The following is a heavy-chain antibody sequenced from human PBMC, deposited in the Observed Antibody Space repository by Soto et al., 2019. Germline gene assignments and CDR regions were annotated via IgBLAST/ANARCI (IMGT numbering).Heavy chain of an antibody. CDR1: RGSIDNYY. CDR2: IYYSGST. V-gene: IGHV4-59*08. Sequence: SETLSLTCTVSRGSIDNYYWTWIRQPPGKRLEWIGHIYYSGSTNYNPSLKSRVTISVDTSKTQFSLKLSSVTAADTAVYYCARHVLYGSGSYYPFYYHYYGMDVWGQGTTVTVSS. J-gene: IGHJ6*02. CDR3: ARHVLYGSGSYYPFYYHYYGMDV. D-gene: IGHD3-10*01.